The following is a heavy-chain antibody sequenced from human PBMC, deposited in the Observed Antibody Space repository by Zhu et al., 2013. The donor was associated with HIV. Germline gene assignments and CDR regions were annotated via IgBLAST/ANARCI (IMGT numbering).Heavy chain of an antibody. D-gene: IGHD2-2*01. CDR3: AREGNLSRYCSSTSCYGWLDP. CDR1: GGSISSYY. V-gene: IGHV4-59*01. J-gene: IGHJ5*02. CDR2: IYYSGST. Sequence: VQLQESSPGLVKPSETLSLTCTVSGGSISSYYWSWIRQPPGKGLEWIGYIYYSGSTNYNPSLKSRVTISVDTSKNQFSLKLSSVTAADTAVYYCAREGNLSRYCSSTSCYGWLDPWGQGTLVTVSS.